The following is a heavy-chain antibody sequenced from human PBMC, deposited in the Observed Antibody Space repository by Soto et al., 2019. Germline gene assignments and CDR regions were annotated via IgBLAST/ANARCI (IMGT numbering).Heavy chain of an antibody. Sequence: GGSLRLSCAASGFTFSSYGMHWVRQAPGKGLEWVAVIWYDGSNKYYADSVKGRFTISRDNSKNTLYLQMNSLRAEDTAVYYCASDSYGSGSYYFDYWGQGTLVTVSS. CDR2: IWYDGSNK. V-gene: IGHV3-33*01. CDR3: ASDSYGSGSYYFDY. D-gene: IGHD3-10*01. J-gene: IGHJ4*02. CDR1: GFTFSSYG.